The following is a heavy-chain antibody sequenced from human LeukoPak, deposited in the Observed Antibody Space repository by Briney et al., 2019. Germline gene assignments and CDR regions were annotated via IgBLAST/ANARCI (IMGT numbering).Heavy chain of an antibody. CDR3: ASSPEYYYDSSGYDDY. Sequence: PSETLSLTCTVSGGSISSYYWSWIRQPPGKGLEWIGYIYYSGSTNYNPSLKSRVTISVDTSKNQFSLKLSSVTAADTAVYYCASSPEYYYDSSGYDDYWGQGTLVTVSS. D-gene: IGHD3-22*01. V-gene: IGHV4-59*01. CDR2: IYYSGST. J-gene: IGHJ4*02. CDR1: GGSISSYY.